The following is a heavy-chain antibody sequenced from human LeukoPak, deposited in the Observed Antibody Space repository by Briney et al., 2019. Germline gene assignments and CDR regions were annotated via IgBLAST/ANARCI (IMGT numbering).Heavy chain of an antibody. CDR1: GFTFSSYG. Sequence: GGSLRLSCAASGFTFSSYGMHWVRQAPGKGLEWVAIIWYDGSNKYYADSVKGRFTISRDNSKNTLYLQMNSLRAEDTAVYYCVRELAAAATESLLNYWGQGTLVTVSS. V-gene: IGHV3-33*01. CDR2: IWYDGSNK. J-gene: IGHJ4*02. D-gene: IGHD6-13*01. CDR3: VRELAAAATESLLNY.